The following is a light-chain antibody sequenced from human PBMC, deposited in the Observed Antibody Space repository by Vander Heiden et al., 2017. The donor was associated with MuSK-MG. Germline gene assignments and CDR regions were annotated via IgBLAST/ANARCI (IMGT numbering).Light chain of an antibody. J-gene: IGKJ2*03. Sequence: EVVLTQSPATLSLSPGERATLSYGASQSVSGYLAWYQQKPGLAPRLLIYDVSSRATGIPDRFSGSGSGTDFTLTISRLEPEDFAVYYCHQYGSPTPEYSFGQGTKLEIK. CDR1: QSVSGY. CDR2: DVS. CDR3: HQYGSPTPEYS. V-gene: IGKV3D-20*01.